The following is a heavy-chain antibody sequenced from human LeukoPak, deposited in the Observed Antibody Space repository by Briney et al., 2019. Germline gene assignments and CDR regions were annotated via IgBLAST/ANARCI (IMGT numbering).Heavy chain of an antibody. CDR2: IYYSGST. Sequence: PSETLSFTGTVSVASISSSSYYWGWIRQPPGKSLGGIGSIYYSGSTYYNPSLKSRVAISVDTSKNQFSLKLSSVTAADTAVYYCARARKLQSPRIDYWGQGTLVTVSS. V-gene: IGHV4-39*07. J-gene: IGHJ4*02. D-gene: IGHD1-14*01. CDR3: ARARKLQSPRIDY. CDR1: VASISSSSYY.